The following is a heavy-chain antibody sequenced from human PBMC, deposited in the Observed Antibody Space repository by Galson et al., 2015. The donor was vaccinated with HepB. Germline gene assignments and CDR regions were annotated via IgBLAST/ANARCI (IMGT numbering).Heavy chain of an antibody. Sequence: SLRLSCAASGFTFSDYYMSWIRQAPGKGLEWLSYISSSTIYTNYADSVKGRFTISRDSVKNSMYLQMNRLRAEDTAVYYCARVADSDYGDHSHFDSWGQGTLVTVSS. J-gene: IGHJ4*02. CDR3: ARVADSDYGDHSHFDS. D-gene: IGHD4-17*01. V-gene: IGHV3-11*06. CDR1: GFTFSDYY. CDR2: ISSSTIYT.